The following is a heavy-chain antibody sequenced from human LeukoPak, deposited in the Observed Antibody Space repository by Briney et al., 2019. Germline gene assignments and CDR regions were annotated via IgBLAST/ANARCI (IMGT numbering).Heavy chain of an antibody. J-gene: IGHJ4*02. CDR3: ARDSGLDY. D-gene: IGHD2-15*01. Sequence: ASVKVSCKASGYTFTTSMHWVRQAPGQGLEWMGWINPNSGGTNYAQNFQGRVTMTRDTSINTAYMELSRLRSDDTAVYFCARDSGLDYWGQGTQVTVSS. CDR2: INPNSGGT. CDR1: GYTFTTS. V-gene: IGHV1-2*02.